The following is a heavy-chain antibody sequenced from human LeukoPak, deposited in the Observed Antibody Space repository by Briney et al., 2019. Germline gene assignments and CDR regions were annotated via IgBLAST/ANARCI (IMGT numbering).Heavy chain of an antibody. CDR3: AKARSYDSSGYYFYFDY. J-gene: IGHJ4*02. D-gene: IGHD3-22*01. Sequence: GGSLRLSCAASGFTFDDYAMHWVRHAPGKGLEWVSGISWYCGSIGYADSVKGRFTISRDNAKNSLYLKMNSLRAEDTALYCCAKARSYDSSGYYFYFDYWGQGTLVTVSS. CDR1: GFTFDDYA. CDR2: ISWYCGSI. V-gene: IGHV3-9*01.